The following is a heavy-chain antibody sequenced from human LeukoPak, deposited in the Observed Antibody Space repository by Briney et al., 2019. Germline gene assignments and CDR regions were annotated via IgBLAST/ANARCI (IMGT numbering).Heavy chain of an antibody. Sequence: SETLSLTCSVSGGFNTHYYWSWIRQPPGKGLEWIGYFYHSGSTNYNPSLKSRVTISVDTSKNQFSLKLSSVTAADTAVYYCARHDDYGGNSDAFDIWGQGTMVTVSS. J-gene: IGHJ3*02. CDR3: ARHDDYGGNSDAFDI. V-gene: IGHV4-59*08. CDR2: FYHSGST. CDR1: GGFNTHYY. D-gene: IGHD4-23*01.